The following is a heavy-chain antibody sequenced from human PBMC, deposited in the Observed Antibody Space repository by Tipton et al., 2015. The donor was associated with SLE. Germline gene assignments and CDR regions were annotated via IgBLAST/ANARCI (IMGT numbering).Heavy chain of an antibody. D-gene: IGHD6-19*01. CDR2: INHSGST. CDR3: ARESTTSSGWYDY. J-gene: IGHJ4*02. V-gene: IGHV4-34*01. CDR1: GGSFSGYY. Sequence: TLSLTCAVYGGSFSGYYWSWIRQPPGKGLEWIGEINHSGSTNYNPSLKSRVTISVDTSKNQFSLNLSSVTAADTAVYYCARESTTSSGWYDYWGQGTLVTVSS.